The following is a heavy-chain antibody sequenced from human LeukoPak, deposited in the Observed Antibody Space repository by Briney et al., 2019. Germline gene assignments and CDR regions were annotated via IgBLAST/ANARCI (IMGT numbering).Heavy chain of an antibody. D-gene: IGHD3-16*01. CDR2: ISDHGNNT. V-gene: IGHV3-74*01. J-gene: IGHJ4*02. Sequence: SGGSLRLSCSASVFTLYNYWMHWVRQAPGKGLVWVSRISDHGNNTNYADSVKGRFNISRDNAKNTMFLQMNSLRAEDTAVYYCARIDGGCSFDLWGQGTLATVSS. CDR1: VFTLYNYW. CDR3: ARIDGGCSFDL.